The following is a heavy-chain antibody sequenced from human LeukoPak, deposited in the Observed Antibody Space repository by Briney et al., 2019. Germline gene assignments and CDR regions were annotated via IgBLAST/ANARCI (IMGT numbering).Heavy chain of an antibody. CDR2: INPSGGST. D-gene: IGHD1-26*01. CDR3: ASAVSGSYPADAFDI. V-gene: IGHV1-46*03. J-gene: IGHJ3*02. Sequence: ASVKVSYKASGYTFTSYYMHWVRQAPGQGLEWMGIINPSGGSTSYAQKFQGRVTMTRDTSTSTVYMELSSLRSEDTAVYYCASAVSGSYPADAFDIWGQGTMVTVSS. CDR1: GYTFTSYY.